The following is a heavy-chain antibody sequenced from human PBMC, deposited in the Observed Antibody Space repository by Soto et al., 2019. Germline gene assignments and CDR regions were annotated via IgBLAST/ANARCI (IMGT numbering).Heavy chain of an antibody. D-gene: IGHD5-12*01. CDR3: AAVVGDYSGYDYSLDY. CDR1: GFTFTSSA. V-gene: IGHV1-58*01. CDR2: IVVGSGNT. Sequence: ASVKVSCKASGFTFTSSAVQWVRQARGQRLEWIGWIVVGSGNTNYAQKFQERVTITRDMSTSTAYMELSSLRSEGTAVYYCAAVVGDYSGYDYSLDYWGQGTLVTVSS. J-gene: IGHJ4*02.